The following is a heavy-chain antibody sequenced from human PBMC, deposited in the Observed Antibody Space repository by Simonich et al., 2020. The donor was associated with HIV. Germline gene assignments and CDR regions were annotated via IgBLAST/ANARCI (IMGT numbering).Heavy chain of an antibody. CDR2: INPDSGGT. Sequence: QVQLVQSGAEVKKPGASVKVSCKTSGYTFTDYYMHWVRQAPGQGLEWMGRINPDSGGTNYVQKFQGRVTMTRDTSISTAYMDLSRLKSDDTAVYYCARTIAPRITIFGVVIDGEKYFDLWGRGTLVTVSS. V-gene: IGHV1-2*06. D-gene: IGHD3-3*01. CDR1: GYTFTDYY. CDR3: ARTIAPRITIFGVVIDGEKYFDL. J-gene: IGHJ2*01.